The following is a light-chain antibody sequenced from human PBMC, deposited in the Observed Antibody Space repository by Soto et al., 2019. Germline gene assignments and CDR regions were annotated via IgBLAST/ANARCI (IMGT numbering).Light chain of an antibody. CDR3: QQYHSTPLT. CDR2: WAS. Sequence: DIVMTQSPDSLAVSLGERATINCKSSQSVLYSSNNKNYLAWYQQKPGQPPNLLIYWASTRESGVPDRLSGSGSGTDFTLTISSLQAEDVAVYYCQQYHSTPLTFGGGTKVEIK. CDR1: QSVLYSSNNKNY. J-gene: IGKJ4*01. V-gene: IGKV4-1*01.